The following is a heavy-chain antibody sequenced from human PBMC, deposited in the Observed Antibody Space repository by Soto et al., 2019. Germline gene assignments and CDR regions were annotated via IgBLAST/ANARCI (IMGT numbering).Heavy chain of an antibody. CDR2: IYYSGST. CDR1: GGSISSYY. CDR3: ARERGCSSTSCYPFDY. D-gene: IGHD2-2*01. Sequence: QVQLQESGPGLVKPSETLSLTCTVSGGSISSYYWSWIRQPPGKGLEWIGYIYYSGSTNYNPSLKSRVTISVDTSKNQFSLKLSSVTAADTAVYYCARERGCSSTSCYPFDYWGQGTLVTVSS. V-gene: IGHV4-59*01. J-gene: IGHJ4*02.